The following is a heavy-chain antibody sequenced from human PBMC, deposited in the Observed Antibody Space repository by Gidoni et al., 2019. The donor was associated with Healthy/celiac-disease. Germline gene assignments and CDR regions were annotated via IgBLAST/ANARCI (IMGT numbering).Heavy chain of an antibody. CDR2: ISWNSGSI. CDR3: AKGAEQWLVRDFDY. D-gene: IGHD6-19*01. V-gene: IGHV3-9*01. J-gene: IGHJ4*02. CDR1: GFTFDDYA. Sequence: EVQLVESGGGLVQPGRSLRLSCAASGFTFDDYAMHWVRQAPGKGLEWVSGISWNSGSIGYADSVKGRFTISRDNAKNSLYLQMNSLRAEDTALYYCAKGAEQWLVRDFDYWGQGTLVTVSS.